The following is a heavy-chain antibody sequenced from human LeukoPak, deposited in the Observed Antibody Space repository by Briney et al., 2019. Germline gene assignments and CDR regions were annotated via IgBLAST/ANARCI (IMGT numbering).Heavy chain of an antibody. D-gene: IGHD3-10*01. CDR3: ARGGYYGSGNDFRFDP. Sequence: PSETLSLTCTVSGGTINSYYWSWIRQPPGKGLECIGYIHYTGSTNYNPSLKSRVTISVDTSKNQFSLKLSSVTAADTAIYYCARGGYYGSGNDFRFDPWGQGTLVTVSS. J-gene: IGHJ5*02. CDR1: GGTINSYY. V-gene: IGHV4-59*01. CDR2: IHYTGST.